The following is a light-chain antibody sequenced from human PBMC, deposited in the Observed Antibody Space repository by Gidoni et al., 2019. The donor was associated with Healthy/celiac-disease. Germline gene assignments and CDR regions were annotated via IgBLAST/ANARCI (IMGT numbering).Light chain of an antibody. J-gene: IGKJ3*01. CDR3: QQYGSSPLFT. Sequence: IVFPHSPGTLSLSPGERATLSCRASQSVSSSYLAWYQQKPGQAPRLLIYGASSRAPGIPDRFSGSGYGTDFTLTISRLEPEDFAVYYCQQYGSSPLFTFGPGTKVDIK. CDR2: GAS. CDR1: QSVSSSY. V-gene: IGKV3-20*01.